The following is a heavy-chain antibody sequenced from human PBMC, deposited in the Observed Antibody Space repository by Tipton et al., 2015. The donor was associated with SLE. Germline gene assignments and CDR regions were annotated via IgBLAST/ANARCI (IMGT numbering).Heavy chain of an antibody. CDR3: AGGMPSGSYNY. CDR2: IYYSGST. Sequence: TLSLTCTVSGGSISSGSYYWSWIRQPAGKGLEWIGRIYYSGSTNYNPSLKSRVTISVDTSKNQFSLKLSSVTAADTAVYYCAGGMPSGSYNYWGQGTLVTVSS. J-gene: IGHJ4*02. V-gene: IGHV4-61*10. CDR1: GGSISSGSYY. D-gene: IGHD1-26*01.